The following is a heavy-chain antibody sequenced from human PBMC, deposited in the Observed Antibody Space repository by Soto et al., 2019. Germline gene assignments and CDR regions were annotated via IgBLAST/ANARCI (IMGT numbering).Heavy chain of an antibody. Sequence: SETLSLTCTVSGGSMNYYYWSWIRQPPGKGLEWIGYIYHSGTAEYNPSLKSRVTLSVDTSKSQFSLMMSSVTTADTAVYYCARDRAIISAPTKEYVFEIWGQGTTVTVYS. CDR3: ARDRAIISAPTKEYVFEI. CDR1: GGSMNYYY. V-gene: IGHV4-59*01. J-gene: IGHJ6*02. CDR2: IYHSGTA. D-gene: IGHD5-12*01.